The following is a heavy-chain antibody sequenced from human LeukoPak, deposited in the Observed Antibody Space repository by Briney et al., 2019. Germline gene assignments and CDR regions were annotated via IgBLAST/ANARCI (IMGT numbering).Heavy chain of an antibody. J-gene: IGHJ5*02. CDR3: ASHLRYSSGWYNWFDP. Sequence: SETLSLTCTVSGGSISNSDYSWAWIRQPPGKGLEWIGSVYYSGTTHYNSSLKSRVSISVDTSKNHFSLKLNSVTAADTAMYYCASHLRYSSGWYNWFDPWGQGTPVTVSS. CDR2: VYYSGTT. D-gene: IGHD6-19*01. CDR1: GGSISNSDYS. V-gene: IGHV4-39*02.